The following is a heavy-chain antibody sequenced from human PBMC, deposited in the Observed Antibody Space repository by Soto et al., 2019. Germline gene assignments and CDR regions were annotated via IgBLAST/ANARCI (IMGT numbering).Heavy chain of an antibody. V-gene: IGHV4-30-2*01. Sequence: PSETLSLTCAVSGGSISSGGYSWSWIRQPPGKGLEWIGYIYHSGSTYYNPSLKSRVTISVDRSKNQFSLKLSSVTAADTAVYYCARVGRWYSSSHPTYYFDYWGQGTLVTVSS. CDR1: GGSISSGGYS. J-gene: IGHJ4*02. CDR3: ARVGRWYSSSHPTYYFDY. D-gene: IGHD6-6*01. CDR2: IYHSGST.